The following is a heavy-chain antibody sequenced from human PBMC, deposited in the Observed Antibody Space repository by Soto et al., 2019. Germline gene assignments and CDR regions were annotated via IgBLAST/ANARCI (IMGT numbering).Heavy chain of an antibody. CDR2: IFFSGNT. CDR3: ARDTYGGMLDF. CDR1: GGSILNGGHY. Sequence: SETLSLTCAVSGGSILNGGHYWTWIRQHPGKGLGWIGRIFFSGNTHYNPAIKSRLTFSLDTAKNQFSLKLTPVTAAYTAIYYCARDTYGGMLDFWGPGTPGTASS. V-gene: IGHV4-31*11. D-gene: IGHD2-15*01. J-gene: IGHJ4*02.